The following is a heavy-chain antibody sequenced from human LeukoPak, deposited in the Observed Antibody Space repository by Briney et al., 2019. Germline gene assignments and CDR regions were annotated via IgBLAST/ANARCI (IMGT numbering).Heavy chain of an antibody. V-gene: IGHV3-48*03. CDR2: ISGSGNTI. CDR3: ARDLTGISSY. J-gene: IGHJ4*02. CDR1: GFTFSSYG. D-gene: IGHD1-20*01. Sequence: GGSLRLSCAAAGFTFSSYGMHWVRQAPGKGLEWVSHISGSGNTIYYVDSVKGRFTISRDNAKNSLYLQMNSLRAEDTAVYYCARDLTGISSYWGQGTLVTVSS.